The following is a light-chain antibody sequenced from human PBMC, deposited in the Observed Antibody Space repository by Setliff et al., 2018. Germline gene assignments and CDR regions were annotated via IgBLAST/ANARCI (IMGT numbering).Light chain of an antibody. CDR1: SRDVGSSTF. J-gene: IGLJ1*01. CDR3: MSYTTIRTYV. Sequence: QSVLTQPPSASGSPGQSLIISCTGTSRDVGSSTFVSWYQQHPGKAPTLMISEVSNRPSGVSYRFSGSKSGNTASLTISGLQAEDEADYYCMSYTTIRTYVFGTGTKVTVL. V-gene: IGLV2-14*01. CDR2: EVS.